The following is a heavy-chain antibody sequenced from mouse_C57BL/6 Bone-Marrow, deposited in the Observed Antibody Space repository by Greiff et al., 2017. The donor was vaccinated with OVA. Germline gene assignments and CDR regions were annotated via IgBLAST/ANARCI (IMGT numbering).Heavy chain of an antibody. CDR2: INPGNSGT. CDR1: GYTFTSYW. Sequence: EVQLQQSGTVLARPGASVKMSCKTSGYTFTSYWMHWVKQRPGQGLEWIGAINPGNSGTSYNEKFKGKATLTVVKSASTAYMELSSLTNEDSAVYYCARGEYGALDYWGQGTTVTVSS. V-gene: IGHV1-5*01. CDR3: ARGEYGALDY. J-gene: IGHJ4*01. D-gene: IGHD2-13*01.